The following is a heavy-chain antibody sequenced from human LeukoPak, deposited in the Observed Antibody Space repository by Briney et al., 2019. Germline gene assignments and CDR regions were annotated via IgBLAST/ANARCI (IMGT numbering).Heavy chain of an antibody. V-gene: IGHV1-69*13. D-gene: IGHD1-7*01. J-gene: IGHJ4*02. CDR3: ARGELREAGYFDY. CDR2: IIPIFGTA. CDR1: GGTFSSYA. Sequence: ASVKVSCKASGGTFSSYAISWVRQAPGQGLEWMGGIIPIFGTANYAQKFQGRVTITADESTSTAYMELSSLRSEDTAVYYCARGELREAGYFDYWGQGTLVTVSS.